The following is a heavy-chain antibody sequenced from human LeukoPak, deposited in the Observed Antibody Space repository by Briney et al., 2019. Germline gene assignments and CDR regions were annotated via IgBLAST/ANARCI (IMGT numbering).Heavy chain of an antibody. CDR3: ARSFGRYGMDV. Sequence: SETLSLTCTVSGGSISSSSYYWSWIRQPPGKGLEWIGYIYYSGSTNYNPSLKSRVTISVDTSKNQFSLKLSSVTAADTAVYYCARSFGRYGMDVWGQGTTVTVSS. J-gene: IGHJ6*02. CDR1: GGSISSSSYY. CDR2: IYYSGST. D-gene: IGHD2/OR15-2a*01. V-gene: IGHV4-61*01.